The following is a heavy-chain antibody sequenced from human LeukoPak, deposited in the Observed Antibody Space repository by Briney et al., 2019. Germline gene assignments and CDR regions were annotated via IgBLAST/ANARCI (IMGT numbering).Heavy chain of an antibody. D-gene: IGHD3-10*01. CDR2: IYEAGNT. CDR1: GFTLSTYD. Sequence: GGSLRLSCVASGFTLSTYDMHWVRQVTGEALEWVSMIYEAGNTYYTGSVKGRFTISRENAKNSLYLQMHGLTAGDTAVYYCAREMSGSNDAFDIWGPGTMVTVSS. CDR3: AREMSGSNDAFDI. V-gene: IGHV3-13*01. J-gene: IGHJ3*02.